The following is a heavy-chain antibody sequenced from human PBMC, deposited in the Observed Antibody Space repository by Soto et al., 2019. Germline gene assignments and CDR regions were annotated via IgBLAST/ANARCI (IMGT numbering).Heavy chain of an antibody. CDR3: ARDQVSRWNDVLPPPGMLV. CDR2: ISSSGSTI. D-gene: IGHD1-1*01. Sequence: GGSRRLSCAASGFTFSDYYMSWIRQAPGKGLEWVLYISSSGSTIYYADSVKGRFTISRDNAKNSLYLQMNSLRAEDTAVYCCARDQVSRWNDVLPPPGMLVWRRGPTVTV. J-gene: IGHJ6*02. CDR1: GFTFSDYY. V-gene: IGHV3-11*01.